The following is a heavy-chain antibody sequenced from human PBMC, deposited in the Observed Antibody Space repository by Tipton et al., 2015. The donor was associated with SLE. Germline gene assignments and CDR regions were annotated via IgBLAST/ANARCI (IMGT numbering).Heavy chain of an antibody. Sequence: SLRLSCAASGFTFSSYAMSWVRQAPGKGLEWVSAISGSGGSTYYADSVKGRFTISRDNSKNTLYLQMNSLRAEDTAVYYCTKDVDTAMVPYYYYGMDVWGQGTTVPVSS. V-gene: IGHV3-23*01. D-gene: IGHD5-18*01. CDR2: ISGSGGST. CDR3: TKDVDTAMVPYYYYGMDV. CDR1: GFTFSSYA. J-gene: IGHJ6*02.